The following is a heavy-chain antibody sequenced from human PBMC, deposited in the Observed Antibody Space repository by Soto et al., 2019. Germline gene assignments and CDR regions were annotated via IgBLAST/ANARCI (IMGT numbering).Heavy chain of an antibody. J-gene: IGHJ5*02. Sequence: SQTLSLTCAISGDRVSSNSAAWTWIRQSPSRGLEWLGRTYYRSKWYNDYAVSVKSRITINPDTSKNQFSLQLNSVTPEDTAVYYCARCEFVVVALGNNWFDPWGQGTLVTVSS. V-gene: IGHV6-1*01. CDR3: ARCEFVVVALGNNWFDP. D-gene: IGHD2-15*01. CDR1: GDRVSSNSAA. CDR2: TYYRSKWYN.